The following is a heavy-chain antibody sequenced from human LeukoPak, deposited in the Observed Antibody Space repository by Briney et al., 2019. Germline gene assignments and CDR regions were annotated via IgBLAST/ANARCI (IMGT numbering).Heavy chain of an antibody. CDR1: GGSISSYY. Sequence: PSETLSLTCTVSGGSISSYYWSWIRQPPGKGLEWIGYIYYSGSTNYNPSLKSRVTISVDTSKNQSSLKLSSVTAPETAVYYCARGVTGYESKVYYYYGMDVWGQGTTVTVSS. CDR3: ARGVTGYESKVYYYYGMDV. D-gene: IGHD3-9*01. V-gene: IGHV4-59*01. J-gene: IGHJ6*02. CDR2: IYYSGST.